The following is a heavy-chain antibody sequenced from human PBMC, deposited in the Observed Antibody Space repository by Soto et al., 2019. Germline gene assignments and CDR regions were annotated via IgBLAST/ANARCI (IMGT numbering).Heavy chain of an antibody. Sequence: PSETLSLTCAVSGGSISISNWWSWVRQPPGKGLEWIGEIYHDGSTNFNPSIQSRATIFFDTSENQFSLKLSSATAADTGLYYCARGGDYFPPDVWGLGTTVTVSS. J-gene: IGHJ6*02. D-gene: IGHD3-16*01. CDR1: GGSISISNW. CDR3: ARGGDYFPPDV. V-gene: IGHV4-4*02. CDR2: IYHDGST.